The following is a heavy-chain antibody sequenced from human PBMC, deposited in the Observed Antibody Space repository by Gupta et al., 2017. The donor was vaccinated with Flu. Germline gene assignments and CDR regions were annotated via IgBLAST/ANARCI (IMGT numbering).Heavy chain of an antibody. Sequence: EVQLAESGGGLVKPGGSLRLSCAASGSSSSSYNIDWVRQATGGGLEWVSSISSRTSYADSVKGRFTSSRDNAKNSVYLQMNSMGAEDTAIYFGARGREGYNMGGYVDYWGQGAQVTVSS. CDR2: ISSRT. V-gene: IGHV3-21*03. D-gene: IGHD3-16*01. CDR1: GSSSSSYN. J-gene: IGHJ4*02. CDR3: ARGREGYNMGGYVDY.